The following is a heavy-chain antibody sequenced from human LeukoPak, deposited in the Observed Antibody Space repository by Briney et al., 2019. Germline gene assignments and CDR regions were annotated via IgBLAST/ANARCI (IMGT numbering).Heavy chain of an antibody. J-gene: IGHJ4*02. V-gene: IGHV3-33*01. CDR1: GFTFSNYG. CDR2: IWLDGSSK. Sequence: PGGSLRLSCAASGFTFSNYGMHWVRHAPGKGLEWVAVIWLDGSSKSYADSVKGRFTISRDNSKNTVYLQMNSLRDEDTAVYYCARDLYSSSFDYWGQGTLVTVSS. D-gene: IGHD6-13*01. CDR3: ARDLYSSSFDY.